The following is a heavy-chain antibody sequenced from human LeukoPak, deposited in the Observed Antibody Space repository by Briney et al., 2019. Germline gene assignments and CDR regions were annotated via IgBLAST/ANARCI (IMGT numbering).Heavy chain of an antibody. CDR2: ISAYNGNT. CDR1: GYTFTSYG. V-gene: IGHV1-18*01. J-gene: IGHJ4*02. Sequence: GASVRVSCKASGYTFTSYGISWVRQAPGQGLEWMGWISAYNGNTNYAQKLQGRVTMTTDTSTSTAYMELRSLRSDDTAVYYCARDIGPDGSGRNFAYWGQGTLVTVSS. CDR3: ARDIGPDGSGRNFAY. D-gene: IGHD3-10*01.